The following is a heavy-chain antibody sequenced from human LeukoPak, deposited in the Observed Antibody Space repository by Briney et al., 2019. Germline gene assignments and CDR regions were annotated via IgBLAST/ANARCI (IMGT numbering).Heavy chain of an antibody. V-gene: IGHV4-59*12. CDR3: ARKTNPYYYGSRGYMDV. D-gene: IGHD3-10*01. Sequence: SETLSLTCTVSGGSISGYYWSWIRQPPGKGLEWIGDIYYSGSTNYNPSLKSRVTISVDTSENQFSLKLSSVTAADTAVYYCARKTNPYYYGSRGYMDVWGKGTTVTISS. CDR1: GGSISGYY. J-gene: IGHJ6*03. CDR2: IYYSGST.